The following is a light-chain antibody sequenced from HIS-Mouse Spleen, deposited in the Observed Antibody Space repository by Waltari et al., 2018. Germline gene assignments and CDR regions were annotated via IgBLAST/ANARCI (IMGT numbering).Light chain of an antibody. CDR1: QSVSSY. Sequence: DTVFSQSPATLSLSPGERATLSCRASQSVSSYIAWYQQKPGQAPRLLIYDASNRATGIPARFSGSGSGTDFTLTISSLEPEDFAVYYCQQRSNWPPYTFGQGTKLEIK. CDR2: DAS. V-gene: IGKV3-11*01. CDR3: QQRSNWPPYT. J-gene: IGKJ2*01.